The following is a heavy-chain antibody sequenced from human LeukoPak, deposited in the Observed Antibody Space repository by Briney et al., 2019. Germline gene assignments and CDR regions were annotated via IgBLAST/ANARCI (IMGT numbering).Heavy chain of an antibody. CDR3: ARSYGDYVTHYYFDY. J-gene: IGHJ4*02. CDR2: IYYSGST. Sequence: SETLSLTCTVSGGSISSHYWSWIRQPPGKGLEWIGYIYYSGSTNYNPPLKSRVTISVDTSKNQFSLKLSSVTAADTAVYYCARSYGDYVTHYYFDYWGQGTLVTVSS. D-gene: IGHD4-17*01. V-gene: IGHV4-59*11. CDR1: GGSISSHY.